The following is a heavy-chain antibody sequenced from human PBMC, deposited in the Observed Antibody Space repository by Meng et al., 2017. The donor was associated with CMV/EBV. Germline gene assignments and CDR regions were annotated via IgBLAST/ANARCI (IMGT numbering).Heavy chain of an antibody. CDR1: GFTVSSNY. V-gene: IGHV3-53*01. J-gene: IGHJ6*02. CDR2: IYSGGST. Sequence: GESLKISCAASGFTVSSNYMSWVRQAPGKGLEWVSVIYSGGSTYYADSVKGQFTISRDNSKNTLYLQMNSLRAEDTAVYYCARDGRFSDLSSGWYRDKYYYYGMDVWGQGTTVTVSS. CDR3: ARDGRFSDLSSGWYRDKYYYYGMDV. D-gene: IGHD6-19*01.